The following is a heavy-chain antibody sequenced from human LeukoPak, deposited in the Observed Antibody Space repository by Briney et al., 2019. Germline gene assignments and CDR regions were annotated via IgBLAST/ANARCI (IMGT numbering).Heavy chain of an antibody. J-gene: IGHJ4*02. D-gene: IGHD3-22*01. CDR2: IYHSGST. V-gene: IGHV4-38-2*02. Sequence: SETLSLTCTVSGYSISSGYYWGWVRQPPGKGLEWIGSIYHSGSTYYNPSLKSRVTISIDTSKNQFYLKLSSLTAADTAVYYCARRDDSSGYHKIFDYWGPGTLVTVSS. CDR3: ARRDDSSGYHKIFDY. CDR1: GYSISSGYY.